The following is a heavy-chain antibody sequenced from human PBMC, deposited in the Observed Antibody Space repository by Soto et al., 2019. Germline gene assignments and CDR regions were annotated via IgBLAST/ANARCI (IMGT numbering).Heavy chain of an antibody. J-gene: IGHJ5*02. CDR1: GGTFSSYA. CDR2: IIPIFGTA. D-gene: IGHD1-1*01. V-gene: IGHV1-69*13. CDR3: ARDVQLERPNWFDP. Sequence: SVKVSCKASGGTFSSYAISWVRQAPGQGLEWMGGIIPIFGTANYAQKFQGRVTITADESTSTAYMELSSLRSEDTAVYYCARDVQLERPNWFDPWGQGTLVTVSS.